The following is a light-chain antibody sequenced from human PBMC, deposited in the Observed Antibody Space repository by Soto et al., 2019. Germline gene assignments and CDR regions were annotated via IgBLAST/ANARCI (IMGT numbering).Light chain of an antibody. J-gene: IGKJ1*01. CDR2: GAS. Sequence: EMVLTQSPGTLSLSPGESATRSCRASQTVTSNYLAWYQRKPGQAPRLLIYGASSRATDIPDRFSGSGSGTDFTLTITRLEPEDFAVYFCQQYAGSPSTFGQGTKVEIK. V-gene: IGKV3-20*01. CDR1: QTVTSNY. CDR3: QQYAGSPST.